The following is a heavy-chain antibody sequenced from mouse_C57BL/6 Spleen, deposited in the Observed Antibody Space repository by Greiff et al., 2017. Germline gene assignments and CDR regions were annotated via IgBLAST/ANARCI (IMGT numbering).Heavy chain of an antibody. CDR3: TREVYYSNYFDY. V-gene: IGHV5-9-1*02. J-gene: IGHJ2*01. Sequence: EVHLVESGEGLVKPGGSLKLSCAASGFTFSSYAMSWVRQTPEKRLEWVAYISSGGDYIYYADTVKGRFTISRDNARNTLYLQMSSLKSEDTAMYYCTREVYYSNYFDYWGQGTTLTVSS. D-gene: IGHD2-5*01. CDR2: ISSGGDYI. CDR1: GFTFSSYA.